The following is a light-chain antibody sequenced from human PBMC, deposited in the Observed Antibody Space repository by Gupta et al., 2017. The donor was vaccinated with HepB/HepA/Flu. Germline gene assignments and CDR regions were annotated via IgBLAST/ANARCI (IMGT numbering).Light chain of an antibody. CDR3: YSTDSSGNHRAV. CDR1: ALQKKY. J-gene: IGLJ2*01. V-gene: IGLV3-10*01. Sequence: SYELTQPPSVSVSPGQTARITCSGDALQKKYAYWYQQKSGQAPVLVIYEDSKRPSGIPERFSGSSSGTMATLTISGAQVEDEADYYCYSTDSSGNHRAVFGGGTKLTVL. CDR2: EDS.